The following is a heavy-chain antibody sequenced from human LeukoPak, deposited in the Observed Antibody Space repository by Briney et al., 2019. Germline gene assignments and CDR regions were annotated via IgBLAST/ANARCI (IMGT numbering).Heavy chain of an antibody. Sequence: GASVKVSCKASGYTFTSYGISWVRQAPGQGLEWMGWISAYNGNTNYAQKLQGRVTMTTDTSTSTAYMELRSLRSDDTAVYYCARDYDSSGYYHNWFDPWGQGTLVTVSS. V-gene: IGHV1-18*01. CDR3: ARDYDSSGYYHNWFDP. CDR2: ISAYNGNT. D-gene: IGHD3-22*01. J-gene: IGHJ5*02. CDR1: GYTFTSYG.